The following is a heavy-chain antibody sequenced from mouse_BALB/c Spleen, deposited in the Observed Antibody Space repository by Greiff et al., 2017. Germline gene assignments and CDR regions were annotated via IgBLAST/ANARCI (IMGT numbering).Heavy chain of an antibody. CDR1: GFSLTSYG. J-gene: IGHJ4*01. D-gene: IGHD2-3*01. Sequence: VQLVESGPGLVQPSQSLSITCTVSGFSLTSYGVHWVRQSPGKGLEWLGVIWSGGSTDYNAAFISRLSISKDNSKSQVFFKMNSLQANDTAIYYCARRGLLKEEYYAMDYWGQGTSVTVSS. CDR3: ARRGLLKEEYYAMDY. V-gene: IGHV2-2*02. CDR2: IWSGGST.